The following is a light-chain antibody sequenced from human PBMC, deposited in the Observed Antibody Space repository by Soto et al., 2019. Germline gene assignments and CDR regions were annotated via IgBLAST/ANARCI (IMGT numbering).Light chain of an antibody. V-gene: IGKV1-39*01. CDR2: AAS. CDR3: QDIYSSPLS. CDR1: QSISSY. J-gene: IGKJ4*01. Sequence: DIQMTQSPSSLSASVGDRVTITCRASQSISSYLNWYQQKPRKAPKLLIYAASSLQSGVPSRFSGSGSGTDFTLTISSLQPLDFSTYYCQDIYSSPLSFGGGIKVDIK.